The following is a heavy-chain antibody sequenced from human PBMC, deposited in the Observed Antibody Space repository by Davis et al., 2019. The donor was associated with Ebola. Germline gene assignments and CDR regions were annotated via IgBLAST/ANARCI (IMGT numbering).Heavy chain of an antibody. Sequence: ASVKVSCKASGYTFTNYYMHWVRQPPGQGPEWMGRINPNSGATNYAQKFQGRVTMTRDTSISTAYMELSRLRSDDTAVYYCATFMTTVTGVDYWGQGTLVTVSS. J-gene: IGHJ4*02. CDR1: GYTFTNYY. V-gene: IGHV1-2*06. CDR3: ATFMTTVTGVDY. D-gene: IGHD4-17*01. CDR2: INPNSGAT.